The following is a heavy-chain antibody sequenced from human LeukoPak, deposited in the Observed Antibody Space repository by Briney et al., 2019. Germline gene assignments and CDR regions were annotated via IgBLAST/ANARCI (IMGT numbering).Heavy chain of an antibody. V-gene: IGHV4-39*07. CDR2: IYYSGST. J-gene: IGHJ4*02. CDR1: GGSISSSSYY. Sequence: PSETLSLTCTVSGGSISSSSYYWGWIRQPPGKGLEWIGSIYYSGSTYYNPSLKSRVTISVDTSKNQFSLKLSSVTAADTAVYYCASLRYGSGSYYSWGQGTLVTVSS. CDR3: ASLRYGSGSYYS. D-gene: IGHD3-10*01.